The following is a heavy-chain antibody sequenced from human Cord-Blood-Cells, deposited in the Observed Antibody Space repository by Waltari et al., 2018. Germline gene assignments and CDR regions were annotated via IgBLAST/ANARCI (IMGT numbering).Heavy chain of an antibody. Sequence: QVQLVQAGAEVKKPAASVKVSCKASGYTFTGSYMPWVPQAPGQGLEWLGWINPNSGGTNYAQKFQGRVTMTRDTSISTAYMELSRLRSDDTAVYYCAREVTITMVRGGNPFDYWGQGTLVTVSS. D-gene: IGHD3-10*01. J-gene: IGHJ4*02. CDR2: INPNSGGT. CDR1: GYTFTGSY. CDR3: AREVTITMVRGGNPFDY. V-gene: IGHV1-2*02.